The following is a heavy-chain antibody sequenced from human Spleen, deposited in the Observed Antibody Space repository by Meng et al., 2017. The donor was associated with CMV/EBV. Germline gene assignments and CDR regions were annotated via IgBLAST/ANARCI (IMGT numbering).Heavy chain of an antibody. J-gene: IGHJ6*02. CDR1: GFTFGSHG. V-gene: IGHV3-33*01. CDR3: ARDRGAYYDFWSGYYEENYYYGMDV. CDR2: LWHDGSRE. D-gene: IGHD3-3*01. Sequence: GGSLRLSCSASGFTFGSHGMHWVRQAPGKGLEWVAVLWHDGSREYYADSVRGRFTISRDNSNNTLYLQMNSLRAEDTAVYYCARDRGAYYDFWSGYYEENYYYGMDVWGQGTTVTVSS.